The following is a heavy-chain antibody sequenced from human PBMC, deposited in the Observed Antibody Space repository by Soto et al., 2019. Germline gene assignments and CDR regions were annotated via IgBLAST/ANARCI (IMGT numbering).Heavy chain of an antibody. Sequence: GGSLRLSCAASGFTFSDYYMSWIRQAPGKGLEWVSYISSSGSTIYYADSVKGRFTISRDNAKNSLYLQMNSLRAEDTAVYYCASQYYYDSSPASWGQGTLVTVSS. D-gene: IGHD3-22*01. J-gene: IGHJ5*02. CDR3: ASQYYYDSSPAS. V-gene: IGHV3-11*01. CDR2: ISSSGSTI. CDR1: GFTFSDYY.